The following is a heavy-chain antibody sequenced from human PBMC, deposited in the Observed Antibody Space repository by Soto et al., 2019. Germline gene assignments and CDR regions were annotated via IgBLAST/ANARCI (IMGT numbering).Heavy chain of an antibody. Sequence: PSETLSLTCAVYGGSFSGYYWSWIRQPPGKGLEWIGEINHSGSTNYNPSLKSRVTISVDTSKNQFSLKLSSVTAADTAVYYCARGLSRTMVRGRSRGAPDYWGQGTLVTVSS. CDR3: ARGLSRTMVRGRSRGAPDY. J-gene: IGHJ4*02. V-gene: IGHV4-34*01. D-gene: IGHD3-10*01. CDR1: GGSFSGYY. CDR2: INHSGST.